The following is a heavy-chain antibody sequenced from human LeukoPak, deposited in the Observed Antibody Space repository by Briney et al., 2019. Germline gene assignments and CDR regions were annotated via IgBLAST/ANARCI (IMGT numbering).Heavy chain of an antibody. CDR2: GSA. J-gene: IGHJ4*02. Sequence: GSANYNPSLKSRITTSIDTSKNQFSLKLSSVTAADTAVYYCAREALGYSCGPYYFDYWGQGTLVTVSS. D-gene: IGHD5-18*01. CDR3: AREALGYSCGPYYFDY. V-gene: IGHV4-4*07.